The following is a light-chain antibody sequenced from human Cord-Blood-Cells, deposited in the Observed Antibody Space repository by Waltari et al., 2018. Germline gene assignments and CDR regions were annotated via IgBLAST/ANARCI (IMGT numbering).Light chain of an antibody. CDR3: MQALQTPWT. J-gene: IGKJ1*01. CDR1: QSLMHSNGYNY. CDR2: LGS. V-gene: IGKV2-28*01. Sequence: DIVMTQSPLSLPVTPGETASISCRSSQSLMHSNGYNYLDLYLQKPGQSAQLLIYLGSNRASGVPDRFSGSGSGTDFTLKISRGEAEDVGVYYCMQALQTPWTFGQGTKVEIK.